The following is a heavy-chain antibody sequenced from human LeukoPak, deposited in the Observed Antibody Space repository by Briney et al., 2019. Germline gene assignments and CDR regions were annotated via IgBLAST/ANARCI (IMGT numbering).Heavy chain of an antibody. J-gene: IGHJ4*02. CDR3: TRDAAVAGTRYFDY. CDR2: IRSKAYGGTT. V-gene: IGHV3-49*03. Sequence: PGGSLRLSCTASGFTFGDYAVSWFRQAPGKGLEGVGFIRSKAYGGTTEYAASVKGRFTISRDDSKGIAYLQMNSLKTEDTAVYYCTRDAAVAGTRYFDYWGQGTLVTVSS. CDR1: GFTFGDYA. D-gene: IGHD6-19*01.